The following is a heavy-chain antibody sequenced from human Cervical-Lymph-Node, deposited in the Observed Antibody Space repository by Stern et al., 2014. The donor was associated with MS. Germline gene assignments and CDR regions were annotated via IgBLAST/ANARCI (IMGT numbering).Heavy chain of an antibody. D-gene: IGHD1-26*01. CDR1: GDTFTRHA. CDR3: ARAGGSTVGYYVDY. J-gene: IGHJ4*02. CDR2: IIPIFGTT. Sequence: VQLVESGAAVKKPGSSVKVSCQTSGDTFTRHAINWVRQAPGQGLAWMGGIIPIFGTTNHAQKFRDRVTITADASTNTVYMELNSLTSEDTAVYFCARAGGSTVGYYVDYWGQGTLVTVSS. V-gene: IGHV1-69*01.